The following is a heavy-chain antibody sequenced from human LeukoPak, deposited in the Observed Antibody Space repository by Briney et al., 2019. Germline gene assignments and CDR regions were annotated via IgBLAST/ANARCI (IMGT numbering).Heavy chain of an antibody. J-gene: IGHJ4*02. CDR3: ARDIAPIDY. CDR2: ISSSGYTI. Sequence: PGGSLRLSCAASGFTFSNYEMNWVRQAPGKGLEWVSYISSSGYTIYYADSVKGRFTISRDNAKNSLYLQMNSLRAEDTAVYYCARDIAPIDYWGQGTHVTVSS. D-gene: IGHD2-15*01. CDR1: GFTFSNYE. V-gene: IGHV3-48*03.